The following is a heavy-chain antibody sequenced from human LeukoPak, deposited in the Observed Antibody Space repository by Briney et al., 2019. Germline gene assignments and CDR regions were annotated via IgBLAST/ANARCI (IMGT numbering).Heavy chain of an antibody. J-gene: IGHJ4*02. CDR1: GFTFSSYG. V-gene: IGHV3-30*02. D-gene: IGHD2-2*02. Sequence: GGSLRLSCAASGFTFSSYGMHWVRQAPGKGLEWVAFIRYDGSNKYYADSVKGRFTISRDNSKNTLYLQMNSLRAEDTAVYYCAKDSCSSTSCYMGVDYWGQGTLVTVSS. CDR2: IRYDGSNK. CDR3: AKDSCSSTSCYMGVDY.